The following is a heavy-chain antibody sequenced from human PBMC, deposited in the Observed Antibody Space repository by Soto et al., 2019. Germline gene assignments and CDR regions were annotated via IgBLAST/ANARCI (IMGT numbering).Heavy chain of an antibody. J-gene: IGHJ5*02. CDR1: GGSISSGDYY. CDR3: ARTPSTRGYYDFCSGPYRGSFDA. D-gene: IGHD3-3*01. V-gene: IGHV4-30-4*01. Sequence: SETLSLTCTVSGGSISSGDYYWSWIRQPPGKGLEWIGYIYYSGSTYYNPSLKRRVTISVDTSKNKFSLKLSSVTAADTAVYYCARTPSTRGYYDFCSGPYRGSFDAWGQGTLVTVSS. CDR2: IYYSGST.